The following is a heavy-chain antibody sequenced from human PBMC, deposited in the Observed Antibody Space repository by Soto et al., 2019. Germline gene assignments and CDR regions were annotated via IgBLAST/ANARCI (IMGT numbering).Heavy chain of an antibody. V-gene: IGHV3-23*01. D-gene: IGHD6-25*01. CDR1: GFTFSTYA. CDR2: IGTGGGNT. CDR3: TKDTGYLSMDA. Sequence: PGGSLRLSCAASGFTFSTYAMSWVRQAPGKGLEWVSTIGTGGGNTYYADSVKGRFTIARDNSKNTVSLQMNNLRAEDTGLYYCTKDTGYLSMDAWGQGTTVTVSS. J-gene: IGHJ6*02.